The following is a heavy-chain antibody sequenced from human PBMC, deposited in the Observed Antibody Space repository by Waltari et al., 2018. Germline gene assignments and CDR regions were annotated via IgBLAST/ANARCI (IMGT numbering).Heavy chain of an antibody. J-gene: IGHJ4*02. CDR3: ATAVTGSIDY. Sequence: QVQLQESGPGLVKPSQTLSLTCTVSGGSIRSGSYYWSWIRQPAGKGLEWIGRIYTSGSTNYNPSLKSRVTISVDTSKNQFSLKLSSVTAADTAVYYCATAVTGSIDYWGQGTLVTVSS. D-gene: IGHD6-19*01. CDR2: IYTSGST. CDR1: GGSIRSGSYY. V-gene: IGHV4-61*02.